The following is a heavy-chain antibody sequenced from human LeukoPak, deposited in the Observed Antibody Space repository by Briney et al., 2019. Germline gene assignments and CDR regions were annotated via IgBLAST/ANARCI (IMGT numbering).Heavy chain of an antibody. CDR3: ITPLPYSAQ. CDR1: GFTFSSYW. CDR2: IKPKTDGETT. Sequence: GGSLRLSCAASGFTFSSYWMNWVRQVPGKGLEWVGRIKPKTDGETTEYAAPVKDRFSISRDDSKSMMYLQMNSLKTEDTAVYYCITPLPYSAQGGQGTLVTVSS. V-gene: IGHV3-15*07. J-gene: IGHJ4*02. D-gene: IGHD2-21*01.